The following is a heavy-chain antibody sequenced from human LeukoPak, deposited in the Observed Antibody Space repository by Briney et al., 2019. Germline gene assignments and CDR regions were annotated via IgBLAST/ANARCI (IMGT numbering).Heavy chain of an antibody. CDR3: ARPYYCSGGSCHDY. J-gene: IGHJ4*02. V-gene: IGHV3-53*01. CDR2: IYSGGST. D-gene: IGHD2-15*01. Sequence: GGSLRLSCAASGFTVSSNYMSWVRQAPGKGLEWVSVIYSGGSTYYADSVKGRFTISRDNSKNTLYLQMNSLRAEDTAVYYCARPYYCSGGSCHDYWGQGTLVTVSS. CDR1: GFTVSSNY.